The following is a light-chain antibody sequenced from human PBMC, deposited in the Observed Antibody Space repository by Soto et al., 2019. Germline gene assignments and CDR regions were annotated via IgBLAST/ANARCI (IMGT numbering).Light chain of an antibody. J-gene: IGLJ1*01. Sequence: QSVLTQPASVSGSPGQSITISCTGTSGVVGVYNYVSWYQQHPGKAPKVMIYDVSSRPSGISNRFSGSKSGNTASLTISGLQAEDEADYYCYSNTDTGGGVFGNGTKVTVL. CDR1: SGVVGVYNY. V-gene: IGLV2-14*01. CDR3: YSNTDTGGGV. CDR2: DVS.